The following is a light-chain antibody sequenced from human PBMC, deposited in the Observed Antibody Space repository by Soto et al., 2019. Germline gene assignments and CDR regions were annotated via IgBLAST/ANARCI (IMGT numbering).Light chain of an antibody. CDR2: GAS. Sequence: EIVLTQSPGTLSLSLGERATLSCRASQSVSSSYLAWYQQKPGQAPRLLIYGASSRATGIPDRFSGSGSGTDFTLTISRLEPEDFAVYYCQQYGSSTAWTFGQGIKVDIK. CDR1: QSVSSSY. V-gene: IGKV3-20*01. J-gene: IGKJ1*01. CDR3: QQYGSSTAWT.